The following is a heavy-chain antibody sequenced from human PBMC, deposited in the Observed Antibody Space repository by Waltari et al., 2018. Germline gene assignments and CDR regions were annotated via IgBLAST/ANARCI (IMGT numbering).Heavy chain of an antibody. Sequence: QVQLVQSGAEVKKPGSSVKVSCKASGGNFSSYAISWVRQAPGQGLEWMGGIIPIFGTANYAQKFQGRVTITADESTSTAYMELSSLRSEDTAVYYCARDICSSTSCYTSGWELNFDYWGQGTLVTVSS. CDR2: IIPIFGTA. V-gene: IGHV1-69*01. CDR3: ARDICSSTSCYTSGWELNFDY. D-gene: IGHD2-2*02. J-gene: IGHJ4*02. CDR1: GGNFSSYA.